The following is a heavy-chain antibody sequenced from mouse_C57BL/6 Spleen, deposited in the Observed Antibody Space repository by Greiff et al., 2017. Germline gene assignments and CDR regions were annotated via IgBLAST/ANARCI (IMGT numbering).Heavy chain of an antibody. CDR2: IDPETGGT. CDR1: GYTFTDYD. Sequence: VKLVESGAELVRPGASVTLSCKASGYTFTDYDMHWVKQTPVHGLEWIGAIDPETGGTAYNQTFKGKAILTADKSSSTAYMERRSLTSEDSAVYYCTREGPYDGSSYGYVDVWGTGTTVTGSS. D-gene: IGHD1-1*01. J-gene: IGHJ1*03. CDR3: TREGPYDGSSYGYVDV. V-gene: IGHV1-15*01.